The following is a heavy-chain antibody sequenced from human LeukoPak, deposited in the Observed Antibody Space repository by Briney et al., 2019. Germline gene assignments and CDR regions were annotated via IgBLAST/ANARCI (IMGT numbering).Heavy chain of an antibody. CDR3: TRTRGYCSSTSCRNFDY. J-gene: IGHJ4*02. Sequence: SETLSLTCTVSGGSVSSGSYYWSWIRQPPGKGLEWIGYIYYSGSTNYNPSLKSRVTISVDTSKNQFSLKLSSVTAADTAVYYCTRTRGYCSSTSCRNFDYWGQGTLVTVSS. V-gene: IGHV4-61*01. CDR2: IYYSGST. D-gene: IGHD2-2*01. CDR1: GGSVSSGSYY.